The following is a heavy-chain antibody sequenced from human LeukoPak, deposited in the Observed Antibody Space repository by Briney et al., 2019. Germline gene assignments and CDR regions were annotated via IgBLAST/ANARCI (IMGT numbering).Heavy chain of an antibody. CDR3: ARGGYSYGYYFDY. V-gene: IGHV4-59*08. CDR1: GGSITSYY. Sequence: PSETLSPTCTVSGGSITSYYWSWIRQPPGKGLEWIGYIYYSGSTNYDPSLKSRVTISVDTSKNQFSLKLSSVTAADTAVYYCARGGYSYGYYFDYWGQGTLVTVSS. J-gene: IGHJ4*02. CDR2: IYYSGST. D-gene: IGHD5-18*01.